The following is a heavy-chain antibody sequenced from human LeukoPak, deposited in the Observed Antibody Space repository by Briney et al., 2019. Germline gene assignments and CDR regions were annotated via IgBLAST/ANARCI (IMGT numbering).Heavy chain of an antibody. J-gene: IGHJ4*02. D-gene: IGHD6-19*01. CDR2: IKPDGSEK. CDR1: GFAFSSYW. V-gene: IGHV3-7*01. Sequence: GGSLRLSCAASGFAFSSYWMSWVRQAPGKGLEWVANIKPDGSEKYYVDSVKGRFTISRDNAKNSLSLQMNSLRAEDTAVYYCAREAGTGDYWGQGTLVTVSS. CDR3: AREAGTGDY.